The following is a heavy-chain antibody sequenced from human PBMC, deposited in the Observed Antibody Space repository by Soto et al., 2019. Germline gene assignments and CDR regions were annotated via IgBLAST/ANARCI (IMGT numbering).Heavy chain of an antibody. CDR3: ARGIRSGYSYGCDY. CDR1: GYTFTSYA. Sequence: ASVKVSCKASGYTFTSYAMHWVRQAPGQRLEWMGWINAGNGNTKYSQKFQGRVTITRDTSASTAYMELSSLRSEDTAVYYCARGIRSGYSYGCDYWGQGTLVTVSS. D-gene: IGHD5-18*01. CDR2: INAGNGNT. J-gene: IGHJ4*02. V-gene: IGHV1-3*01.